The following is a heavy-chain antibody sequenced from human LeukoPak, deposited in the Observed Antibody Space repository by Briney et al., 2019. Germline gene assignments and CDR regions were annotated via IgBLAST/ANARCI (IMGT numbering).Heavy chain of an antibody. V-gene: IGHV4-4*07. CDR3: ARGDYGSGSSIDY. J-gene: IGHJ4*02. CDR1: GDPISDYC. CDR2: IYGNGST. Sequence: SETLSLTCTVSGDPISDYCWTWIRQPAGKGLEWIGRIYGNGSTNYNPSLKSRVAMSIDTSKMQFSLKLRSVTAADTAVYYCARGDYGSGSSIDYWGQGTLVTVSS. D-gene: IGHD3-10*01.